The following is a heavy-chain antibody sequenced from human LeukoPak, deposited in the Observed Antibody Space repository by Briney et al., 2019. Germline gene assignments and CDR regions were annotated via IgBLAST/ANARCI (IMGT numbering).Heavy chain of an antibody. CDR2: ISGSAGST. J-gene: IGHJ4*02. CDR3: AKYIPSSSGYDY. CDR1: GFTFRSYA. D-gene: IGHD3-22*01. V-gene: IGHV3-23*01. Sequence: PGRSLRLSCVASGFTFRSYAMHWVRQAPGKGLEWVSVISGSAGSTYYADSVKGRFTISRDNSKNTLYLQMNSLRAGDTAVYYCAKYIPSSSGYDYWGQGTLVTVSS.